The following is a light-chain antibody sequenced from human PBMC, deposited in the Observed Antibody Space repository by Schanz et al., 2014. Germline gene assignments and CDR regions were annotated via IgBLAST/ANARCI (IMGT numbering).Light chain of an antibody. CDR2: DNN. V-gene: IGLV1-51*01. CDR1: SSNIGNNY. CDR3: GTWDTSLTVVM. Sequence: QSVLTQPPSMSAAPGQKVTISCSGSSSNIGNNYVSWYQQLPGAAPKLLIYDNNKRPSGFPDRFSGSKSGTSATLDITGLQTGDEADYFCGTWDTSLTVVMFGAGTKLTVL. J-gene: IGLJ3*02.